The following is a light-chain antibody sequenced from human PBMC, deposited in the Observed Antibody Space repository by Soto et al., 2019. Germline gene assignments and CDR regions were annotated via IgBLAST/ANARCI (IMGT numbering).Light chain of an antibody. CDR1: RSISST. CDR3: QQSNNWPPLT. CDR2: SAS. J-gene: IGKJ4*01. Sequence: EIVMTQSPATLSVSPGERATLSCRASRSISSTVAWYQQKPGQAPRLLIHSASTRATGIPARFSGAGSGTEFTLAIGSLQSEDFALYYCQQSNNWPPLTFGGGTKVEIK. V-gene: IGKV3-15*01.